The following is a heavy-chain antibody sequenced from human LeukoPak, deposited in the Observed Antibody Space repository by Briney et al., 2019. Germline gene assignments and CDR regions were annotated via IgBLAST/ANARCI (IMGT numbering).Heavy chain of an antibody. CDR3: ARREANWFDP. CDR2: TYYSGST. J-gene: IGHJ5*02. CDR1: GGSIVSKCHY. Sequence: SETLSLTCSVYGGSIVSKCHYWGWIRQPPGKGLEWISYTYYSGSTYYNPSLKSRVTISVDTSKNQFSLKLSSVTAADTAVYYRARREANWFDPWGQGYLVTVSS. V-gene: IGHV4-39*01.